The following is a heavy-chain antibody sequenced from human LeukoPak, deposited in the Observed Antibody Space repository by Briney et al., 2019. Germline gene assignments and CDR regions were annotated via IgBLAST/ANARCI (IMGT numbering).Heavy chain of an antibody. Sequence: PSETLSLTCAVYGGSFSGYYWSWVRQAPGKGLEWVSGISDSGDGTYYAESVKGRFTISRDNSKNTVFLQMNSLRADDTAKYYCAKDKAPGSWHTPSDFWGQGTLVTVSS. CDR2: ISDSGDGT. V-gene: IGHV3-23*01. D-gene: IGHD6-13*01. CDR1: GGSFSGYY. CDR3: AKDKAPGSWHTPSDF. J-gene: IGHJ4*02.